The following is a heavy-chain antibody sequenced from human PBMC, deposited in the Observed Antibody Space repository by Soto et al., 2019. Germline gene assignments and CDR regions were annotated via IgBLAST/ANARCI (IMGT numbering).Heavy chain of an antibody. CDR3: ATAVRITMIVVGFDY. V-gene: IGHV1-24*01. J-gene: IGHJ4*02. CDR2: FDPEDGET. D-gene: IGHD3-22*01. Sequence: GASVKVSCKVSGYTLTELSMHWVRQAPGKGLEWMGGFDPEDGETIYAQKFQGRVTMTEDTSTDTAYMELSSLRSEDTAVYYCATAVRITMIVVGFDYWGQGTLVTVSS. CDR1: GYTLTELS.